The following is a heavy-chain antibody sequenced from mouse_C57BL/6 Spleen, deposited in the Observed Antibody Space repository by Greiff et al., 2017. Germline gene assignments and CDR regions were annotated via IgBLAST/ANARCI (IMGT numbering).Heavy chain of an antibody. J-gene: IGHJ3*01. Sequence: VQLQQSGPELVKPGASVKISCKASGYAFSSSWMNWVKQRPGKGLEWIGRIYPGDGDTNYNGKFKGKATLTADKSSSTAYMQLSSLTSEDSAVYCCARETGAFAYWGQGTLVTVSA. CDR2: IYPGDGDT. CDR3: ARETGAFAY. V-gene: IGHV1-82*01. D-gene: IGHD4-1*01. CDR1: GYAFSSSW.